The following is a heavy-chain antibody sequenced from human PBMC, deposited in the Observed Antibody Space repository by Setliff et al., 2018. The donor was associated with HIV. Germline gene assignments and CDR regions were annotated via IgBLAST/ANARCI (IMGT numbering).Heavy chain of an antibody. J-gene: IGHJ6*02. CDR2: IYYTGST. CDR3: ARDLSPYGSGDPYYYYGMDV. V-gene: IGHV4-31*03. D-gene: IGHD3-10*01. CDR1: GGSISSSGNY. Sequence: PSETLSLTCIVSGGSISSSGNYWTWIRQRPGKGLEWIGYIYYTGSTYYHPSLKSRVLISVDTSNNLFSLSLRSVTAADTAVYYCARDLSPYGSGDPYYYYGMDVWGQGTTVTVSS.